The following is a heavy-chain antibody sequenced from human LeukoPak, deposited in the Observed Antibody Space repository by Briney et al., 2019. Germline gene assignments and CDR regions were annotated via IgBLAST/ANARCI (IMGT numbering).Heavy chain of an antibody. Sequence: PGGSLRLSCAASGFTFSSYSMNWVRQAPGKGLEWVSSISSSSSYIYYADSVKGRFTISRDNAKNSLYLQMSSLRAEDTAVYYCARGVYVSSGYYYPWGQGTLVTVSS. CDR3: ARGVYVSSGYYYP. CDR1: GFTFSSYS. J-gene: IGHJ5*02. V-gene: IGHV3-21*01. D-gene: IGHD3-22*01. CDR2: ISSSSSYI.